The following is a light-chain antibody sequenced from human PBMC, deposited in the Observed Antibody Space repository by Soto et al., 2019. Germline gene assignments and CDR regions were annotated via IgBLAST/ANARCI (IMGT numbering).Light chain of an antibody. J-gene: IGKJ5*01. V-gene: IGKV1-39*01. CDR2: GTS. Sequence: DIQMTQSPSFLSASVGDRVTISCRASQSINTYLNWYQHKPGKAPKLLIYGTSDLQSGVPSRFSGGGSGTDFTLTISSLQPEDFAPYYCQQSFSTLLITFGQGKRLEFK. CDR1: QSINTY. CDR3: QQSFSTLLIT.